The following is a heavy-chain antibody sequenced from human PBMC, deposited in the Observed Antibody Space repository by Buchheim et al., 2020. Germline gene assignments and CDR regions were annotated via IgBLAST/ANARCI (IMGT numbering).Heavy chain of an antibody. CDR2: IDHTGST. CDR3: AKGYCSGGSCLGREY. CDR1: GGPFSRYY. J-gene: IGHJ4*02. D-gene: IGHD2-15*01. Sequence: QVQLQQWGAGLLKPSETLSLTCGVSGGPFSRYYWSWIRQSPGKGLEWIGEIDHTGSTNYNPSLKSRVTISVDASRNQFSLRLISVTAADTAVYYCAKGYCSGGSCLGREYWGQGTL. V-gene: IGHV4-34*01.